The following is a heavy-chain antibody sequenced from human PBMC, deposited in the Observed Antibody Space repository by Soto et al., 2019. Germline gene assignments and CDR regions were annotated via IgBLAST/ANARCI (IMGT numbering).Heavy chain of an antibody. Sequence: QVQLVQSGAEVKKPGSSVKVSCNASGGTFSSYAISWVRQAPGQGLEWMGGITPIFGTANYAQKFQGRVTITADKSTSTAYMELSSLRSEDTAVYYCARHSGVSGHYYYGMDVWGQGTTVTVSS. V-gene: IGHV1-69*06. CDR3: ARHSGVSGHYYYGMDV. CDR2: ITPIFGTA. CDR1: GGTFSSYA. J-gene: IGHJ6*02. D-gene: IGHD1-26*01.